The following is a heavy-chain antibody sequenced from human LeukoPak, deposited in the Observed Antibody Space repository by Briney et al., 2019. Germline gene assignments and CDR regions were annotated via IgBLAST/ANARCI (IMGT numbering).Heavy chain of an antibody. J-gene: IGHJ4*02. V-gene: IGHV1-69*13. CDR1: GYTFKNYG. CDR3: ARETGIVGATAFDY. CDR2: IIPIFGTA. Sequence: EASVKVSCKASGYTFKNYGISWVRQAPGQGLEWMGGIIPIFGTANYAQKFQGRVTITADESTSTAYMELSSLRSEDTAVYYCARETGIVGATAFDYWGQGTLVTVSS. D-gene: IGHD1-26*01.